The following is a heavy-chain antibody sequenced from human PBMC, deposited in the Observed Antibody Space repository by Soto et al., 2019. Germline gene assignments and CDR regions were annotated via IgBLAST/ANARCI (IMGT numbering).Heavy chain of an antibody. CDR3: ARDLWGYCGTDCYPLDV. Sequence: QVQLQESGPGLVKPSETLSLTCTVSGGSISGYYWSWIRQPPGKGLEWIGYMYNTGSTVYNPSFKSRVTISVXXSXDXSSLKLNSVTAADTAVYYCARDLWGYCGTDCYPLDVWGQGTTVTVSS. J-gene: IGHJ6*02. V-gene: IGHV4-59*01. CDR2: MYNTGST. D-gene: IGHD2-21*02. CDR1: GGSISGYY.